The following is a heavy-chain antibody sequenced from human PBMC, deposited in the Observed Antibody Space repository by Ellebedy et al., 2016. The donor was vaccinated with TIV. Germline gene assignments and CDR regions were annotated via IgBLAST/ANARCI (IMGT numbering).Heavy chain of an antibody. CDR1: GGTFSSYV. Sequence: AASVKVSCKASGGTFSSYVISWVRQAPGQGLDWMGRIIPILGITNYAQKFQGRVTITADKSTSTAYMELSSLGSEDTAVYYCAKDRGGTGDFDYWGQGTLVTVSS. J-gene: IGHJ4*02. D-gene: IGHD3-16*01. CDR2: IIPILGIT. CDR3: AKDRGGTGDFDY. V-gene: IGHV1-69*04.